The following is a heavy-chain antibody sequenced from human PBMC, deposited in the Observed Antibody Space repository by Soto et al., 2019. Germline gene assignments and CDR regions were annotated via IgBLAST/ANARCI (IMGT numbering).Heavy chain of an antibody. J-gene: IGHJ4*02. D-gene: IGHD2-8*01. Sequence: GGALRLSCAASGLIFSNYKMHWVRQAPGKGLVWVSRISTDGSITDYADSVKGRFTVSRDNAKNTLYLQMNSLRVDDTAVYYCARDTNGLHYWGQGTLVTVSS. CDR2: ISTDGSIT. CDR3: ARDTNGLHY. CDR1: GLIFSNYK. V-gene: IGHV3-74*01.